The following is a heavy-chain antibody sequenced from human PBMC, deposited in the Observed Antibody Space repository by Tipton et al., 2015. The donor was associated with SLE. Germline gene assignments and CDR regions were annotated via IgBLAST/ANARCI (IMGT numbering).Heavy chain of an antibody. V-gene: IGHV3-15*01. Sequence: SLRLSCAASGFTSSNAWMSWVRQAPGKGLEWVGRIKSKTDGGTTDYAAPVKGRFTISRDDSKNTLYLQMNSLKTEDTAVYYCTTEFDYYGSGSYGEPLDYWGQGTLVTVSS. CDR1: GFTSSNAW. D-gene: IGHD3-10*01. CDR3: TTEFDYYGSGSYGEPLDY. CDR2: IKSKTDGGTT. J-gene: IGHJ4*02.